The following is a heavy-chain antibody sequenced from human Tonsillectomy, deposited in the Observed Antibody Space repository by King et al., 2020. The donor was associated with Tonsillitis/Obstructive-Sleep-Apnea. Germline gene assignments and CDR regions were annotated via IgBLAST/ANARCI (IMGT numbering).Heavy chain of an antibody. D-gene: IGHD2-2*01. CDR1: GFTFSSYA. V-gene: IGHV3-64D*06. J-gene: IGHJ6*03. Sequence: VQLVESGGGLVQPGGSLRLSCSASGFTFSSYAMHWVRQAPGKGLEYVSAISSNGGSTYYADSVKGRFTISRDNSKNTLYLQMSSLRAEDTAVYYCVKDQICSSTSCYAYTYYYYYMDVWGKGTTVTVSS. CDR2: ISSNGGST. CDR3: VKDQICSSTSCYAYTYYYYYMDV.